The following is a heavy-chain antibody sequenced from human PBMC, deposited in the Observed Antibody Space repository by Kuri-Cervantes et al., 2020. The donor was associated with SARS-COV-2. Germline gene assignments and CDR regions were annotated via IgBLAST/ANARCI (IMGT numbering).Heavy chain of an antibody. CDR2: ISGSGGST. Sequence: GESLKISCAASGFTFSSYAMSWVRQAPGKGLEWVSAISGSGGSTSYADSVRGRFTISRDNSKNTLYLQMNSLRAEDTAVYYCAKGVVGVGYSVPLQGSGEPYGMDVWGQGTTVTVSS. D-gene: IGHD3-10*01. V-gene: IGHV3-23*01. J-gene: IGHJ6*02. CDR3: AKGVVGVGYSVPLQGSGEPYGMDV. CDR1: GFTFSSYA.